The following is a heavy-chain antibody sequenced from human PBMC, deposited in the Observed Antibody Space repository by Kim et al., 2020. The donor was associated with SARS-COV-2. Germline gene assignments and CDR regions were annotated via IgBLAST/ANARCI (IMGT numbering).Heavy chain of an antibody. V-gene: IGHV4-39*01. D-gene: IGHD2-21*02. J-gene: IGHJ2*01. CDR2: IYYTGST. CDR1: GASINRDSYY. Sequence: SETLSLTCSVSGASINRDSYYWGWIRQPPRKGLEWIGTIYYTGSTFYSPSLGSRVTLSIDTSENQLSLRLGSATAADTATYYCVRVAGGNSANWFFDLWG. CDR3: VRVAGGNSANWFFDL.